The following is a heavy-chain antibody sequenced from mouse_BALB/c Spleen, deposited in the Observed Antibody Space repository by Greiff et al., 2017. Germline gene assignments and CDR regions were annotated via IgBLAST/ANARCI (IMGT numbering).Heavy chain of an antibody. D-gene: IGHD1-1*01. Sequence: VQRVESGAELAKPGASVKMSCKASGYTFTSYWMHWVKQRPGQGLEWIGYINPSTGYTEYNQKFKDKATLTADKSSSTAYMQLSSLTSEDSAVYYCARYYYGSSYWFAYWGQGTLVTVSA. V-gene: IGHV1-7*01. CDR2: INPSTGYT. CDR1: GYTFTSYW. J-gene: IGHJ3*01. CDR3: ARYYYGSSYWFAY.